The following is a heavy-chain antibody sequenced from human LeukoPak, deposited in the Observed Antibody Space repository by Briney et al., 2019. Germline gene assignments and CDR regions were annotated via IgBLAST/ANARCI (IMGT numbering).Heavy chain of an antibody. V-gene: IGHV4-39*01. J-gene: IGHJ4*02. CDR3: ARTFDY. Sequence: SETLSLTCIVSGGXISSVSHYWGWIRQSPGQGLEWIGSIYYSGSTYYNPSLKSRVTISVDTSKNQFSLRLSSLTAADTAVYYCARTFDYWGQGTLVTVSS. CDR2: IYYSGST. CDR1: GGXISSVSHY.